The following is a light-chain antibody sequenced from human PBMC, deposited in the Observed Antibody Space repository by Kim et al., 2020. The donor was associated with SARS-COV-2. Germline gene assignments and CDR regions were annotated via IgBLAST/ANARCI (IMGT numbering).Light chain of an antibody. V-gene: IGLV4-69*01. CDR3: QTWGTGILV. CDR2: LNSDGSH. J-gene: IGLJ2*01. Sequence: SVKLTCTLSSGHSSYAIAWHQQQPEKGPRYLIKLNSDGSHSKGDGIPDRFSGSSSGAERYLTISSLQSEDEADYYCQTWGTGILVFGGGTQLTVL. CDR1: SGHSSYA.